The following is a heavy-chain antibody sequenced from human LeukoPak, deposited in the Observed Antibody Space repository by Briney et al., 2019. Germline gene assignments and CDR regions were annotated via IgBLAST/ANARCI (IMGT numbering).Heavy chain of an antibody. Sequence: PGGSLRLSCKGSGVTSEDYYLSWIRQAPGKGLEWISYISSTGGDKFYADPVKGRFIISRDNAMNSVYMEMNDLTAEDTAFYYCARGENGSFDRWGQGTLVIVSS. CDR1: GVTSEDYY. CDR3: ARGENGSFDR. D-gene: IGHD5-24*01. V-gene: IGHV3-11*01. CDR2: ISSTGGDK. J-gene: IGHJ4*02.